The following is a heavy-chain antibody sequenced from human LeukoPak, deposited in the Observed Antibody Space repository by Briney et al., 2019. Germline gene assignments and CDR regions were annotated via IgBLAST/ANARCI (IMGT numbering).Heavy chain of an antibody. CDR3: ARGPEGFDWLPRVDP. V-gene: IGHV1-18*04. CDR2: ISAYNGNT. CDR1: GYTFTSYG. D-gene: IGHD3-9*01. Sequence: GASVKVSCKASGYTFTSYGISWVRQAPGQGLERMGWISAYNGNTNYAQKLQGRVTMTTDTSTSTAYMELRSLRSDDTAVYYCARGPEGFDWLPRVDPWGQGTLVTVSS. J-gene: IGHJ5*02.